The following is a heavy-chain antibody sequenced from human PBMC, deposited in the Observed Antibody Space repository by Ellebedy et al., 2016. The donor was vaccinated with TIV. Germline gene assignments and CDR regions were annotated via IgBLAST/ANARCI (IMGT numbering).Heavy chain of an antibody. D-gene: IGHD5-12*01. Sequence: SETLSLTXAVSGGSMRSGPYCWSWIRQPPGKGLEWVGYINQSGRTYYNPSLKSRVTISADTSKNQFSLTLSSVTAADTAVYYCTGGSGWLPDSWGQGMLVTVSS. V-gene: IGHV4-30-2*02. CDR2: INQSGRT. CDR3: TGGSGWLPDS. CDR1: GGSMRSGPYC. J-gene: IGHJ4*02.